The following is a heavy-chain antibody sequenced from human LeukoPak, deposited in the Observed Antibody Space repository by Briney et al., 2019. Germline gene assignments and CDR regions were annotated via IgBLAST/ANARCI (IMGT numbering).Heavy chain of an antibody. D-gene: IGHD3-3*02. CDR3: ARGGIRRLRKGRWFDP. J-gene: IGHJ5*02. CDR2: IYTSGST. V-gene: IGHV4-61*02. Sequence: PSETLSLTCTVSGGSISSGSNYWSWIRQPAGKGLEGIGRIYTSGSTNYNPSLKSRGTISVDTSMNQFLQKQSSVTAADTAVYYSARGGIRRLRKGRWFDPWGQGTLVTVSS. CDR1: GGSISSGSNY.